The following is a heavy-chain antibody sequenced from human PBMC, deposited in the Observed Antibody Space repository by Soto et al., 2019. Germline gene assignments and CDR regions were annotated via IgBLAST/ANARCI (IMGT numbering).Heavy chain of an antibody. J-gene: IGHJ4*02. CDR3: ARGRDGDY. Sequence: QVHLVQSGAEVKKPGASVKVSCKGSGYAFTTYGITWVRQPPGQGLEWMGWISAHNGNTNYAQKLQGRVTVTRDTSTSTAYMELRSLRSDDTAVYYCARGRDGDYWGQGALVTVSS. CDR1: GYAFTTYG. V-gene: IGHV1-18*01. D-gene: IGHD6-6*01. CDR2: ISAHNGNT.